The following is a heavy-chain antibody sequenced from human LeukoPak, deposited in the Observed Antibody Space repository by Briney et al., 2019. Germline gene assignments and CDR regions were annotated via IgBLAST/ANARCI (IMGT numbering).Heavy chain of an antibody. CDR2: ISDDGGRK. J-gene: IGHJ4*02. Sequence: GGSLRLSCAASGFSFISYGMHWVRQAPGKGLEWVGVISDDGGRKDYANSVKGRFTISRDNSKDTLYLQMNSLRAEDTAVYYCAKRPSDYGDYVSYFDYWGQGTLVTVSS. D-gene: IGHD4-17*01. CDR3: AKRPSDYGDYVSYFDY. V-gene: IGHV3-30*18. CDR1: GFSFISYG.